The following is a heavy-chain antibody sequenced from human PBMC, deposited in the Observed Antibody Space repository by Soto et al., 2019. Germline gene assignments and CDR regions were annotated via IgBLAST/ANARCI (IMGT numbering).Heavy chain of an antibody. Sequence: QVQLVQSGAEVRKPGASVKVSCKASGYTFLNYGISWVRQAPGQGLEWMGWISPYNGNTNYGQKLQGRITMTKYTSTNTAYMEPRSLRSDDSAVYYCAREGDLGFGDNYQSGMDVWGQGTTVTVSS. CDR3: AREGDLGFGDNYQSGMDV. J-gene: IGHJ6*02. D-gene: IGHD3-3*01. CDR2: ISPYNGNT. CDR1: GYTFLNYG. V-gene: IGHV1-18*01.